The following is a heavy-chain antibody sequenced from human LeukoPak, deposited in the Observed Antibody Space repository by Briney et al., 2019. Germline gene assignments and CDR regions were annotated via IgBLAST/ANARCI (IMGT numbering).Heavy chain of an antibody. CDR3: AREAVVAATSSYFFYYYGMDV. CDR1: GYTFTGYY. D-gene: IGHD2-15*01. Sequence: ASVKVSCKASGYTFTGYYMHWVRQAPGQGLEWMGWINPNSGGTNYAQKFQGRVTMTRDTSISTAYMELSRLRSDDTAVYYCAREAVVAATSSYFFYYYGMDVWGQGTTATVSS. CDR2: INPNSGGT. V-gene: IGHV1-2*02. J-gene: IGHJ6*02.